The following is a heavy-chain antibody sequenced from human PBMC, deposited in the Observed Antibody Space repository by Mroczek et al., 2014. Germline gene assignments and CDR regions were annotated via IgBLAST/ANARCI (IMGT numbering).Heavy chain of an antibody. CDR1: GFTFSSYA. CDR2: ISYDGSNK. D-gene: IGHD1-26*01. V-gene: IGHV3-30-3*01. J-gene: IGHJ4*02. CDR3: ARATRGHYFDY. Sequence: QVQLVESGGGVVQPGRSLRLSCAASGFTFSSYAMHWVRQAPGKGLEWVAVISYDGSNKYYADSVKGRFTISRDNSKNTLYLQMNSLRAEDTAVYYCARATRGHYFDYWGQGTLVTVSS.